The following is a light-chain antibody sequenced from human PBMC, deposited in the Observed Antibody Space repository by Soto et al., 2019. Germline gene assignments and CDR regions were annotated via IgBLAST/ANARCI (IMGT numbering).Light chain of an antibody. Sequence: QAVVTQPPSVSGAPGQRVTISCTGSSSNIGAGYDVHWYQQLPGTAPKLIIFEVSHRASGVSNRFSGSKSGNTASLTISGLQAEDDADYYCSSYRSSSTHYVFGTGTKLTVL. CDR3: SSYRSSSTHYV. CDR1: SSNIGAGYD. V-gene: IGLV1-40*01. CDR2: EVS. J-gene: IGLJ1*01.